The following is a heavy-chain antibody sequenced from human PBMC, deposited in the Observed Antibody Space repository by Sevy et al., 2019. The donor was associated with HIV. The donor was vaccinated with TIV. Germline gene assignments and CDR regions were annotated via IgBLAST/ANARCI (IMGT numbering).Heavy chain of an antibody. CDR3: ATTKDYYDSSGYPFDY. J-gene: IGHJ4*02. CDR1: GYTLAKLS. Sequence: ASVKVSCKVSGYTLAKLSIHWVRQAPGKGLEWMTSFDPEDGDPEDGKTIYAQKFLGRVTMTEDTSTDTAYMELSSLRSDDTAVYYCATTKDYYDSSGYPFDYWGQGTLVTVSS. V-gene: IGHV1-24*01. CDR2: FDPEDGDPEDGKT. D-gene: IGHD3-22*01.